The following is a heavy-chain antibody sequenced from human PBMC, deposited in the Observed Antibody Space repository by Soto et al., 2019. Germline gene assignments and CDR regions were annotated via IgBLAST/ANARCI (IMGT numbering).Heavy chain of an antibody. J-gene: IGHJ4*02. D-gene: IGHD3-22*01. CDR3: ATKGGHYDSSVYYWGLYFDY. V-gene: IGHV3-23*01. CDR1: GFTFSSYA. Sequence: EVQLLESGGGLVQPGGSLTLSCAASGFTFSSYAMSWVRQAPGKGLEWVSAISGSGGSTYYADSVKGRFTISRDNSKNTHYLQMSSLRAEDTAVYYCATKGGHYDSSVYYWGLYFDYWGQGTLVTVSS. CDR2: ISGSGGST.